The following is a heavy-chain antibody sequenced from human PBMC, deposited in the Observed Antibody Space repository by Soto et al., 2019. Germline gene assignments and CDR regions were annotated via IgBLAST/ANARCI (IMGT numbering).Heavy chain of an antibody. V-gene: IGHV3-23*01. D-gene: IGHD3-10*01. CDR3: AKDSRATMVRGVIIPPGY. CDR2: ISGSGDST. CDR1: GFTFSNYA. J-gene: IGHJ4*02. Sequence: GGSLRLSCAASGFTFSNYAMSWVRQAPGKGLEWVSAISGSGDSTYYADSVKGRFTISRDNSKNTPYLQMNGLSAEDTAIYYCAKDSRATMVRGVIIPPGYWGQGTLVTVSS.